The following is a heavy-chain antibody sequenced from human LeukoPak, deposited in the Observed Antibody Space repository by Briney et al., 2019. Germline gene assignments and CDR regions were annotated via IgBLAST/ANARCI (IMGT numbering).Heavy chain of an antibody. D-gene: IGHD3-10*01. CDR1: GGSISSYY. CDR2: IYYSGST. J-gene: IGHJ4*02. V-gene: IGHV4-59*01. Sequence: AETLSLTCTVSGGSISSYYWSWIRQPPGKGLEWIGYIYYSGSTNYNPSLKSRVTISVDTSKNQFSLNLSSVTAADTAMYYCARVGGSGSPFDHWGQGPLVTVSS. CDR3: ARVGGSGSPFDH.